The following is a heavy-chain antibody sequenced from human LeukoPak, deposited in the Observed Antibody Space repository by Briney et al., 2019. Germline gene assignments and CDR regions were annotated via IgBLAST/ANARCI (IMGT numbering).Heavy chain of an antibody. CDR1: GYTFTDYY. Sequence: ASVKVSCKASGYTFTDYYMHWVRQAPGQGLEWMGWISSYNGNTHYAQKLQGRVTMTTDTSTSTAYMELRSLRSDDTAMYYCARSSHRLYDYVWGSYESKDYWGQGTLVTVSS. CDR2: ISSYNGNT. J-gene: IGHJ4*02. D-gene: IGHD3-16*01. CDR3: ARSSHRLYDYVWGSYESKDY. V-gene: IGHV1-18*04.